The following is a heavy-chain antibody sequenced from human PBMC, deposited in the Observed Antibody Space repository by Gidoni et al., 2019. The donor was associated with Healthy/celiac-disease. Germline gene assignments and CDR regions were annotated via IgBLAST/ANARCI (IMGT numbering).Heavy chain of an antibody. CDR1: GFTFSSYG. J-gene: IGHJ1*01. D-gene: IGHD3-9*01. CDR3: ARGDYYDILTGMVAEYFQH. CDR2: IWYDGSNK. V-gene: IGHV3-33*01. Sequence: QVQLVESGGGVVQPGRSLRLSCAASGFTFSSYGMHWVRQAPGKGLEWVAVIWYDGSNKYYADSVKGRFTISRDNSKNTLYLQMNSLRAEDTAVYYCARGDYYDILTGMVAEYFQHWGQGTLVTVSS.